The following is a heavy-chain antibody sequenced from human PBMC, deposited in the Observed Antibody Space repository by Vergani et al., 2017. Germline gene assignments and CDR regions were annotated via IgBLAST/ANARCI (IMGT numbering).Heavy chain of an antibody. Sequence: QVQLQQWGGGLLKPSETLSLTCVVNGGSFTSYHWTWIRQSPGEGLEWVGDIDHTGRPDYNPSLKSRLTMSVDKSRNQLSLTVNSVTATDTAIYFCARVNTETNGHLYYYYYRDVWGQGTAVTVS. V-gene: IGHV4-34*01. CDR2: IDHTGRP. D-gene: IGHD4-11*01. CDR3: ARVNTETNGHLYYYYYRDV. CDR1: GGSFTSYH. J-gene: IGHJ6*03.